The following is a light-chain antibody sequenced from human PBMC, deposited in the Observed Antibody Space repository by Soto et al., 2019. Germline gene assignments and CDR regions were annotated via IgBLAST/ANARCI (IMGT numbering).Light chain of an antibody. CDR1: QSVNSR. CDR2: DAS. CDR3: QQYNNWPPIT. J-gene: IGKJ5*01. V-gene: IGKV3-15*01. Sequence: ELVLTQSPGTLSLSPGERATLSCRASQSVNSRLAWYQQKPGQAPRLLIYDASSRATGIPARFSGSGSGTEFALTISSLQSEDFAVYYGQQYNNWPPITFGQGTRREIK.